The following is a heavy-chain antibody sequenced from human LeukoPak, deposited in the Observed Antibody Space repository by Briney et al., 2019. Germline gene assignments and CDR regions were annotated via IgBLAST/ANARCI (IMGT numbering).Heavy chain of an antibody. D-gene: IGHD4-17*01. CDR3: ARGFRIQSHDYGPYYYMDV. V-gene: IGHV1-8*01. CDR2: MNPNSGNT. Sequence: GASVKLSCKASGYTFSNYDINWVRQATGQGLEWMGWMNPNSGNTGYAQKFQGRLTMTGDTSIGTAYMELSSLTSEDTAVYYCARGFRIQSHDYGPYYYMDVWGTGTMVTVSS. J-gene: IGHJ6*03. CDR1: GYTFSNYD.